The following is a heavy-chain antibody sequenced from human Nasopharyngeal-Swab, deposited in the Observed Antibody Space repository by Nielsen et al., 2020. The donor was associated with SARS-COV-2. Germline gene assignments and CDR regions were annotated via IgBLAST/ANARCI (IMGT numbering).Heavy chain of an antibody. CDR2: ISGSGGST. J-gene: IGHJ4*02. CDR1: GFTFSSYA. Sequence: GESLKISCAASGFTFSSYAMSWVRQAPGKGLEWVSAISGSGGSTYYADSVKGRFTISRDNSKNTVFLQMSSLRAEDTALFFCAKDGGGWLTSGWYYFDFWGQGSQVTVSS. V-gene: IGHV3-23*01. D-gene: IGHD6-19*01. CDR3: AKDGGGWLTSGWYYFDF.